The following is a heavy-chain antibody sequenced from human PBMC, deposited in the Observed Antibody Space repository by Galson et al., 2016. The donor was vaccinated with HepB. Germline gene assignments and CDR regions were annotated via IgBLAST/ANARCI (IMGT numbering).Heavy chain of an antibody. D-gene: IGHD3-16*01. J-gene: IGHJ6*02. Sequence: SLRLSCAASGFTFSSYAMNWVRQAPGKGLEWVSAIRGGDSSTYYADSVRGRFTISRDNSKNTLYLQMNSLRVEDTALYYCVKDVTAGGMVIWSQGTTVTVS. CDR2: IRGGDSST. CDR1: GFTFSSYA. CDR3: VKDVTAGGMVI. V-gene: IGHV3-23*01.